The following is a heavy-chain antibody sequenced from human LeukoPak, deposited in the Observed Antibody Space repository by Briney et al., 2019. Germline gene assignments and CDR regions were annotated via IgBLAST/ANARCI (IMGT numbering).Heavy chain of an antibody. D-gene: IGHD4-23*01. CDR1: GYTFTGYH. J-gene: IGHJ5*02. CDR2: INPNSGGT. Sequence: ASVKVSCKASGYTFTGYHMHWVRQAPGQGLEWMGWINPNSGGTNYAQKFQGRVAMTRDTSISTAYMELSRLRSDDTAVYYCARDNSVEDTAWWFDPWGQGTLVTVSS. CDR3: ARDNSVEDTAWWFDP. V-gene: IGHV1-2*02.